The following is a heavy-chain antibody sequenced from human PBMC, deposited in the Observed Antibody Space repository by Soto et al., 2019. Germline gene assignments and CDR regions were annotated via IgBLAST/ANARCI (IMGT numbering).Heavy chain of an antibody. CDR1: GGSISSGGYY. Sequence: SETLSLTCTVSGGSISSGGYYWSWIRQHPGKGLEWIGYIYYSGSTYYNPSLKSRVTISVDTSKNQFSLKLSSVTAADTAVYYCARYSPLGGMVDYWGQGTLVTVSS. D-gene: IGHD1-26*01. CDR3: ARYSPLGGMVDY. CDR2: IYYSGST. V-gene: IGHV4-31*03. J-gene: IGHJ4*02.